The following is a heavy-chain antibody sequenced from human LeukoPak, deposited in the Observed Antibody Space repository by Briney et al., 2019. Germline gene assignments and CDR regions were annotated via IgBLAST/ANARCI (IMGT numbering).Heavy chain of an antibody. CDR2: ISAYNGNT. J-gene: IGHJ3*02. Sequence: ASVKVSCKASGYTFTSYGISWVRQAPGQGLEWMGWISAYNGNTNYAQKLQGRVTMTTDTSTSTAYMELRSLRSDDTAVYYCARGHSSGWYEHDAFDIWGQGTMVTVSS. CDR1: GYTFTSYG. V-gene: IGHV1-18*01. D-gene: IGHD6-19*01. CDR3: ARGHSSGWYEHDAFDI.